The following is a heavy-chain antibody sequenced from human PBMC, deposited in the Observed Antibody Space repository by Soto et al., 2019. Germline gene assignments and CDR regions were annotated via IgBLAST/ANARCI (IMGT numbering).Heavy chain of an antibody. CDR2: VKSKIDDETT. D-gene: IGHD1-26*01. V-gene: IGHV3-15*07. CDR3: TAANGSWVGAFDY. Sequence: EGRLVESGGGLVKPEESLRLSCAASGFIFRNAWMNWVRQAPGKGLEWVGRVKSKIDDETTDYAAPVKGRFTITRDDSNSVVWLQMNSLRIEDTAVYFCTAANGSWVGAFDYWGPGTVVTVSS. J-gene: IGHJ4*02. CDR1: GFIFRNAW.